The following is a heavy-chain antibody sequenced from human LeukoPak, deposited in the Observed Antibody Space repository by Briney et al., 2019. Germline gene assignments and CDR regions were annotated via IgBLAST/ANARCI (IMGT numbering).Heavy chain of an antibody. V-gene: IGHV4-59*12. D-gene: IGHD4-23*01. CDR1: GGSISSYY. Sequence: SETLSLTCTVSGGSISSYYWSWIRQPPGKGLEWIGYIHYSGSTYYNPSLKSRVTISVDTSKNQFSLKLSSVTAADTAVYYCARDVLDGGNFDYWGQGTLVTVSS. CDR2: IHYSGST. J-gene: IGHJ4*02. CDR3: ARDVLDGGNFDY.